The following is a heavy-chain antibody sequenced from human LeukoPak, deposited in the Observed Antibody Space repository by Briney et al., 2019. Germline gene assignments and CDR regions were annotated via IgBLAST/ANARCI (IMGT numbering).Heavy chain of an antibody. J-gene: IGHJ6*03. CDR3: ARDGCGGSCFHYYYYYMDV. Sequence: PSETLSLTCTVSSGSISSSSYYWSWIRQPAGGGLEWIGRISTIGITNYNPSLISRVTISIDTSKNQFSLKLSSVTAADTAVYYCARDGCGGSCFHYYYYYMDVWGKGTTVTISS. CDR1: SGSISSSSYY. D-gene: IGHD2-15*01. CDR2: ISTIGIT. V-gene: IGHV4-61*02.